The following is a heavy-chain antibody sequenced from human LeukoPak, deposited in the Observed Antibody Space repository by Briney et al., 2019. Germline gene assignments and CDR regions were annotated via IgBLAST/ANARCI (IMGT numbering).Heavy chain of an antibody. Sequence: AASVKVSCKASGGTFSSYAISWVRQAPGQGLEWMGGIIPIFGTANYAQKFQGRVTITGDESTSTAYMELSSLRSEDTAVYYCARCNYYDSSGYYYFDYWGQGTLVTVSS. CDR3: ARCNYYDSSGYYYFDY. D-gene: IGHD3-22*01. J-gene: IGHJ4*02. V-gene: IGHV1-69*01. CDR1: GGTFSSYA. CDR2: IIPIFGTA.